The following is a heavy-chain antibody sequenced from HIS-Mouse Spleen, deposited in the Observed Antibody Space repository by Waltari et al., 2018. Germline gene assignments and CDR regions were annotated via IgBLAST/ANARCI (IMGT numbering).Heavy chain of an antibody. CDR3: ASVAAAGTESDY. V-gene: IGHV4-34*01. Sequence: QVQLQQWGAGLLKPSETLSLTCAVYGGSFSGYYWSWIRQPPGKGLEWIGEISHSGSTNYNPSHKRRVTISVDTSKNQFALKLGSVTAADTAVYYCASVAAAGTESDYWGQGTLVTVSS. J-gene: IGHJ4*02. D-gene: IGHD6-13*01. CDR2: ISHSGST. CDR1: GGSFSGYY.